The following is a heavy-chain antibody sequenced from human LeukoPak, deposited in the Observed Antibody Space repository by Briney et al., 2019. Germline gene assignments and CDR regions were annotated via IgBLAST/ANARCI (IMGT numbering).Heavy chain of an antibody. CDR3: ARLFGVVIVDY. CDR2: IYHSGST. J-gene: IGHJ4*02. V-gene: IGHV4-38-2*02. CDR1: GYSISSGYY. Sequence: SETLSLTCTVSGYSISSGYYWGWIRQPPGKGLEWIGSIYHSGSTYYNPSLKSRVTISVDRSKNQFSLKLSSVTAADTAVYYCARLFGVVIVDYWGQGTLVTVSS. D-gene: IGHD3-3*01.